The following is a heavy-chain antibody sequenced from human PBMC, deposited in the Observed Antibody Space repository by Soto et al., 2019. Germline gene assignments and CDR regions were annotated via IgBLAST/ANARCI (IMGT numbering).Heavy chain of an antibody. Sequence: HPGGSLRLSCSVSGITFRNYAMHWVRQAPGRGLEYVSGITSDGDNTWHADSVKDRFTISRDNSDDTLYLQMSSLRVEDTAKYYCVKGNQLLRYYFEFWGHGTLVTVSS. CDR1: GITFRNYA. D-gene: IGHD2-15*01. V-gene: IGHV3-64D*08. CDR2: ITSDGDNT. CDR3: VKGNQLLRYYFEF. J-gene: IGHJ4*01.